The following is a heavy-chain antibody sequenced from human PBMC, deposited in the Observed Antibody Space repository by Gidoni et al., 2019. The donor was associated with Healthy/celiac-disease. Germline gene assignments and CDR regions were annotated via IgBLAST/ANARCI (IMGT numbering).Heavy chain of an antibody. D-gene: IGHD3-22*01. J-gene: IGHJ6*02. Sequence: QVQLVQSGAEVKKPGSSVKVSCKASGGTFSSYAISWVRQAPGQGLEWMGGISPIFGTANYAQKFQGRVTITADESTSTAYMELSSRRSEDTAVYYCASGRGRSIGMIVVNWGQGTTVTVSS. CDR3: ASGRGRSIGMIVVN. CDR1: GGTFSSYA. V-gene: IGHV1-69*01. CDR2: ISPIFGTA.